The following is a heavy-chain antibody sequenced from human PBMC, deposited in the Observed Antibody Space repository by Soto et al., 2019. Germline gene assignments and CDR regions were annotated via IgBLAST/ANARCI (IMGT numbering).Heavy chain of an antibody. Sequence: SLRLSCAASVLTGSSSYIGWVRQSPGKGLEWVSLLYIDGETRHYGDSAKGRFTISRDNSRNTLYLQMTSLRAEDTAVYYCARDMGVTGYYHYFDNWGLGTLVTVPS. V-gene: IGHV3-53*01. J-gene: IGHJ4*02. CDR1: VLTGSSSY. CDR2: LYIDGET. D-gene: IGHD3-9*01. CDR3: ARDMGVTGYYHYFDN.